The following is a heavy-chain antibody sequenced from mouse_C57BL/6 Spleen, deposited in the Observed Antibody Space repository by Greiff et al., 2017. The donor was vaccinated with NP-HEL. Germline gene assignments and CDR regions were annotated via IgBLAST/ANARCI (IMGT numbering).Heavy chain of an antibody. V-gene: IGHV3-6*01. CDR2: ISYDGSN. D-gene: IGHD4-1*01. J-gene: IGHJ2*01. CDR1: GYSITSGYY. CDR3: ARELTGYYFDY. Sequence: DVKLQESGPGLVKPSQSLSLTCSVTGYSITSGYYWNWIRQFPGNKLEWMGYISYDGSNNYNPSLKNRISITRDTSKNQFFLKLNSVTTEDTATYYCARELTGYYFDYWGQGTTLTVSS.